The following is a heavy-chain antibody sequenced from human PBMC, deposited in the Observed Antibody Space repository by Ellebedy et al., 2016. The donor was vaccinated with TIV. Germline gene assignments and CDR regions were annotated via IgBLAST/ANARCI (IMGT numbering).Heavy chain of an antibody. Sequence: ASVKVSCXASGYTFTGYYMHWVRQAPGQGLQWMGCINTDTGDPNYAQNFQGRLSLSTDTSSRTAFMELRGLRSDDTAVYYCARERDNYGDSAYYIDYWGQGTPVSV. J-gene: IGHJ4*02. CDR2: INTDTGDP. CDR1: GYTFTGYY. V-gene: IGHV1-18*04. CDR3: ARERDNYGDSAYYIDY. D-gene: IGHD4-17*01.